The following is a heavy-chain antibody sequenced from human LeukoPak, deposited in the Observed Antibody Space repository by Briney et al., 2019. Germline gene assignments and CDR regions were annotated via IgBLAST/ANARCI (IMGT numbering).Heavy chain of an antibody. V-gene: IGHV3-11*01. CDR3: AAPQLVDAFDI. D-gene: IGHD6-13*01. J-gene: IGHJ3*02. Sequence: PGGSLRLSCAASGFTFSDYYVSWIRQAPGKGLEWVSYISSSGSTIYYADSVKGRFTISRDNAKNSLYLQMNSLRAEDTAVYYCAAPQLVDAFDIWGQGTMVTVSS. CDR1: GFTFSDYY. CDR2: ISSSGSTI.